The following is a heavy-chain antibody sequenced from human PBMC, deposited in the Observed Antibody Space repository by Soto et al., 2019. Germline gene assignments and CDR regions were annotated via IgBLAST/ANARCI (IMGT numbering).Heavy chain of an antibody. J-gene: IGHJ5*02. Sequence: GGSLRLSCAASGFTFSSYGMHWVRQAPGKGLEWVAVIWYDGSNKYYADSVKGRFTISRDNSKNTLYLQMNSLRAEDTAVYYCARDVEGGDNWFDPWGQGTLVTVSS. CDR3: ARDVEGGDNWFDP. D-gene: IGHD3-16*01. CDR1: GFTFSSYG. V-gene: IGHV3-33*01. CDR2: IWYDGSNK.